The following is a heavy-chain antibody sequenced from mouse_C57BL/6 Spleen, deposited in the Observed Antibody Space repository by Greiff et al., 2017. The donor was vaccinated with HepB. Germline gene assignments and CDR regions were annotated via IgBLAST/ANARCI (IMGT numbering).Heavy chain of an antibody. Sequence: EVKLQESGPGLVKPSQSLSLTCSVTGYSITSGYYWNWIRQFPGNKLEWMGYISYDGSNNYNPSLKYRISITRDTSKNQFFLKLNSVTTEDTATYYCARDHHDYDGTGYYYAMDYWGQGTSVTVSS. V-gene: IGHV3-6*01. CDR2: ISYDGSN. CDR3: ARDHHDYDGTGYYYAMDY. J-gene: IGHJ4*01. D-gene: IGHD2-4*01. CDR1: GYSITSGYY.